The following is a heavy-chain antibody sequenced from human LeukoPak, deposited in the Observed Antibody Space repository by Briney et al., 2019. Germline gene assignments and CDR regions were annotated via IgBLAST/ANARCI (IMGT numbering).Heavy chain of an antibody. Sequence: PGGSLRLSCAASGFSFSKLWMHWVRQAPGKGLVWVSGINSDGSSTTCADSVKGRFTISRDNAKNTLYLQMNSLRAEVTAVYYCARGNYYGMDVWGQGTTVTVSS. CDR1: GFSFSKLW. CDR3: ARGNYYGMDV. CDR2: INSDGSST. J-gene: IGHJ6*02. V-gene: IGHV3-74*01.